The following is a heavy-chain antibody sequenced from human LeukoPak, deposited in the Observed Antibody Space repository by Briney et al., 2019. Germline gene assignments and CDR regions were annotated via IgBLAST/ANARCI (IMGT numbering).Heavy chain of an antibody. V-gene: IGHV4-59*01. D-gene: IGHD5-24*01. CDR1: GGSISSYY. CDR3: ASIEMATRYFDY. CDR2: IYYSGST. J-gene: IGHJ4*02. Sequence: PPETLSLTCTVSGGSISSYYWSWIRQPPGKGLEWIGYIYYSGSTNYNPSLKSRVTISVDTSKNQFSLKLSSVTAADTAVYYCASIEMATRYFDYWGQGTLVTVSS.